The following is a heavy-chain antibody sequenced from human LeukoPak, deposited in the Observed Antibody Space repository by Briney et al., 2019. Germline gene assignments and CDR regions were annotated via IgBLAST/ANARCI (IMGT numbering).Heavy chain of an antibody. J-gene: IGHJ4*02. D-gene: IGHD3-3*01. CDR3: TTLSYDVHY. Sequence: GGSLRLSCAASGFIFHNAWMTWVRQAPGKGLEWVGRIKSNPDGGTADYAAPVKGRFIVSRDDSKNTLYLQLNSLKTEDTAVYYCTTLSYDVHYWGQGTLVTVSS. CDR2: IKSNPDGGTA. V-gene: IGHV3-15*05. CDR1: GFIFHNAW.